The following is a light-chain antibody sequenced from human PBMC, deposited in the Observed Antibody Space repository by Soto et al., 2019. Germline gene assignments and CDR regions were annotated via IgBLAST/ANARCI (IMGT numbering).Light chain of an antibody. CDR2: DAS. V-gene: IGKV3-11*01. Sequence: EIVLTQSPATLSLSPGERATLSCRASQSVSSYLAWYQQKPGQAPRLLIYDASNRATGIPARFSGSVSGTDFTLTISSLEPEDFAVYYCQQRSTWPPVTFGQGTRLEIK. CDR1: QSVSSY. J-gene: IGKJ5*01. CDR3: QQRSTWPPVT.